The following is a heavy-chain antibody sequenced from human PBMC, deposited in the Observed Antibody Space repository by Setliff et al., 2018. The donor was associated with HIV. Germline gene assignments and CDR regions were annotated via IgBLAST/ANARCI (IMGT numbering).Heavy chain of an antibody. Sequence: PGGSLRLSSIASGFSFHNYYLTWVRQAPGKGLEWVGNIKSDGHEQHYADSVRGRFTLSRDNTKQSLYLQMDGLRVEDTAVYYCAKIQNPQGYYYDSSGYYPHPGSPDYWGQGTLVTVSS. CDR3: AKIQNPQGYYYDSSGYYPHPGSPDY. D-gene: IGHD3-22*01. J-gene: IGHJ4*02. CDR1: GFSFHNYY. V-gene: IGHV3-7*01. CDR2: IKSDGHEQ.